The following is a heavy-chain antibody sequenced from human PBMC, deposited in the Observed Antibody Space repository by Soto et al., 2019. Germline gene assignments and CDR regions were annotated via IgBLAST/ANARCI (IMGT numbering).Heavy chain of an antibody. CDR2: IKDDGGQQ. V-gene: IGHV3-7*03. D-gene: IGHD3-16*01. CDR1: VFPCSKYW. J-gene: IGHJ4*02. CDR3: GNTQRRGGFDS. Sequence: GGSLVLSCAASVFPCSKYWMNWVRQAPGKGLEWVANIKDDGGQQYYVDSVKGRFTISRDNAENSLYLQMSSRRVEDTAVYYCGNTQRRGGFDSWGQGTVVTVSS.